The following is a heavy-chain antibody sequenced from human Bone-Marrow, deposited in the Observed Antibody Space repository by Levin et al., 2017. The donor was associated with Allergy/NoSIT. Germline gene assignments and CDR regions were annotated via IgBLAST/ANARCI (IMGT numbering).Heavy chain of an antibody. CDR2: ISYDGIHS. CDR3: ARENYATTGNYYPSSYGLDV. D-gene: IGHD3-22*01. Sequence: PGGSLRLSCVASGFTLSTCAMHWVRQAPGKGLEWVAVISYDGIHSYYADSVKGRFTISRDNSKNTLSLEMNSLRSQDTAMYYCARENYATTGNYYPSSYGLDVWGQGTAVTVSS. J-gene: IGHJ6*02. CDR1: GFTLSTCA. V-gene: IGHV3-30*04.